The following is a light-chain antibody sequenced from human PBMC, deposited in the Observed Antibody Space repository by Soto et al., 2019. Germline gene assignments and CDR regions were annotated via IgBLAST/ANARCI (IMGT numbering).Light chain of an antibody. J-gene: IGKJ1*01. V-gene: IGKV1-39*01. CDR1: QNITRC. Sequence: DIHMTQSPSSLSASIRDRVDITCRASQNITRCLHWYQQKPGRAPNLLIYAASHLQSGVPSRFSGSGFGTDFTLTISSLQPEDFATYYCQQSYSAPWTFGQGTKVEIK. CDR2: AAS. CDR3: QQSYSAPWT.